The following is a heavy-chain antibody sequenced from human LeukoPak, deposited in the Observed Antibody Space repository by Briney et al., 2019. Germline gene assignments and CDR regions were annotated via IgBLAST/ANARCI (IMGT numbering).Heavy chain of an antibody. CDR2: IYHGGST. D-gene: IGHD5-12*01. CDR3: ARRQVATTDFDY. V-gene: IGHV4-30-2*01. J-gene: IGHJ4*02. Sequence: SQTLSLTCAVSGGSISSGGYSWSWIRQPPEKGLEWIGYIYHGGSTQYNPSLKSRVTISVDRSKNQFSLRLSSVTAADTAVYYCARRQVATTDFDYWGQGTLVTVSS. CDR1: GGSISSGGYS.